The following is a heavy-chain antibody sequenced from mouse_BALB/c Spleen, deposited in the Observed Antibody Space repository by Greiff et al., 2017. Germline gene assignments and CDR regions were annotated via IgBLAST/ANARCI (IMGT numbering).Heavy chain of an antibody. CDR1: GYTFTDYN. CDR2: IYPYNGGT. V-gene: IGHV1S29*02. D-gene: IGHD1-1*01. Sequence: EVQLQQSGPELVKPGASVKISCKASGYTFTDYNMHWVKQSHGKSLEWIGYIYPYNGGTGYNQKFKSKATLTVDNSSSTAYMELRSLTSEDSAVYYCARNYGSRNHFDYWGQGTTLTVSS. CDR3: ARNYGSRNHFDY. J-gene: IGHJ2*01.